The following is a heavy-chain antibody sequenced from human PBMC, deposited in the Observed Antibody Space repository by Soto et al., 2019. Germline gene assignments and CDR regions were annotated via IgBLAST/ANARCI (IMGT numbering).Heavy chain of an antibody. J-gene: IGHJ4*02. V-gene: IGHV4-4*08. CDR2: IRSNGGT. Sequence: QVELQESGPGLVKPSETLSLICTVSGGSISGYYWSWIRQPPGKGLEWIGYIRSNGGTNYNPSLKSRVSMSVDTSKNQVSLNLNSVTAADPAMYYCAMTGGLGYWGQGTLVTVSS. CDR3: AMTGGLGY. CDR1: GGSISGYY. D-gene: IGHD3-9*01.